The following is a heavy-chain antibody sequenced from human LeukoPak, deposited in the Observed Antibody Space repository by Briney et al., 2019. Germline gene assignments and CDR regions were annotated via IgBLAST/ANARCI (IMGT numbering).Heavy chain of an antibody. J-gene: IGHJ4*02. CDR3: ARDAYCSSTRCYLRPNNFDY. CDR2: ISSSGSTI. V-gene: IGHV3-48*03. D-gene: IGHD2-2*01. Sequence: PGGSLRLSCAASGFTFSSYEMNWVRQAPGKGLEWASYISSSGSTIYYADSVKGRFTISRDNAKNSLYLQMNSLRAEDTAVYYCARDAYCSSTRCYLRPNNFDYWGQGTLVTVSS. CDR1: GFTFSSYE.